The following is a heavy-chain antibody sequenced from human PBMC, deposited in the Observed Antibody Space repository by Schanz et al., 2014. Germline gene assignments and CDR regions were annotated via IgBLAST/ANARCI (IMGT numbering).Heavy chain of an antibody. CDR1: GYTFTSHG. V-gene: IGHV1-18*01. CDR2: ITAYNGDT. Sequence: QVQLVQSGAELRKPGTSVKVSCKASGYTFTSHGISWVRQAPGQGLEWMGWITAYNGDTNYALKLQGRVTMTTDTSTGTAYMELRSLRSDDTALYYCARGRVSGSYGDYWGQGTLVSVSS. CDR3: ARGRVSGSYGDY. J-gene: IGHJ4*02. D-gene: IGHD1-26*01.